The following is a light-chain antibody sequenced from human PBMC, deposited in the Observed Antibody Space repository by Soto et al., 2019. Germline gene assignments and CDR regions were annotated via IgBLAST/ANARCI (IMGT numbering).Light chain of an antibody. V-gene: IGKV3-20*01. J-gene: IGKJ1*01. CDR1: QSVGSY. CDR3: HQYGDSPQT. Sequence: VLVQSPATLSLSPGERATLSCRASQSVGSYLAWYRQKVGQPPRLLIYGASNRATGIPDRFSGSGSGTDFTLTISRLEPEDFAVYYCHQYGDSPQTFGQGTKVDI. CDR2: GAS.